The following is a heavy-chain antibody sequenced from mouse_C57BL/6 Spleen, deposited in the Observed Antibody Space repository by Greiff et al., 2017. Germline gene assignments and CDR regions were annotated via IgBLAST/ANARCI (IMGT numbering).Heavy chain of an antibody. CDR2: IYPSDSET. J-gene: IGHJ4*01. CDR1: GYTFTSYW. V-gene: IGHV1-61*01. CDR3: ARVDYAMDY. Sequence: QVHLQQPGAELVRPGSSVKLSCKASGYTFTSYWMDWVKQRPGQGLEWIGNIYPSDSETHYNQKFKDKATLTVDKSSSTAYMQLSSLTSEDSAVYYCARVDYAMDYWGQGTSVTVSS.